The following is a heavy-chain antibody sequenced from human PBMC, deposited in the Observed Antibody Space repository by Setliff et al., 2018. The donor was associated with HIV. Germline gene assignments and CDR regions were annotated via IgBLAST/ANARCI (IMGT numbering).Heavy chain of an antibody. CDR3: ARDQGLWDYGGAVDI. J-gene: IGHJ3*02. Sequence: WASVKVSCKASGYSFTGYYVNWVRQAPGQGLEWMGRINPKSGATNLAQKFQGRVTLTRDTSVTTAYMELSRVRSDDTAVYYCARDQGLWDYGGAVDIWGQGTVVTVSS. CDR1: GYSFTGYY. CDR2: INPKSGAT. D-gene: IGHD4-17*01. V-gene: IGHV1-2*06.